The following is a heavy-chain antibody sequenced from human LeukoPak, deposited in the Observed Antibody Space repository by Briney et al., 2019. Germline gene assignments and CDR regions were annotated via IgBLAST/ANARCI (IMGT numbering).Heavy chain of an antibody. Sequence: SVKVSCKTSGGTLNNSAISWVRQAPGQGLEWLGGIMPLFGTAGYAQKFQGRVTITKDESTRTVHLELTSLTSDDTAVYYCARDVHGDYGSGWFDPWGQGTLVSVSS. D-gene: IGHD4-17*01. J-gene: IGHJ5*02. CDR3: ARDVHGDYGSGWFDP. CDR1: GGTLNNSA. CDR2: IMPLFGTA. V-gene: IGHV1-69*05.